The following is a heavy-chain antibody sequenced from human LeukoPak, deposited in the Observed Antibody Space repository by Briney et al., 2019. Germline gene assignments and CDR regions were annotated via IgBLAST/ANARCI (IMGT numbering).Heavy chain of an antibody. CDR3: ARAQNSGSYPTPYNWFDP. CDR1: GYTFTSYG. J-gene: IGHJ5*02. Sequence: ASVKVSCKASGYTFTSYGISWVRQAPGQGLEWMGWISAYNGNTNYAQKLQGRVTMTTDTSTSTAYMELRSLRSDDTAVYYCARAQNSGSYPTPYNWFDPWGQGTLVTVSS. V-gene: IGHV1-18*01. CDR2: ISAYNGNT. D-gene: IGHD1-26*01.